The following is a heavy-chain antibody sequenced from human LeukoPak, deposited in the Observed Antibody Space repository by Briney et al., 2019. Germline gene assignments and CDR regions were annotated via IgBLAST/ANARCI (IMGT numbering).Heavy chain of an antibody. V-gene: IGHV3-23*01. CDR1: GFTFSSYG. Sequence: PGGSLRLTCAASGFTFSSYGMSWVRQAPGKGLEWVSAISGSGGTTYYADSVKGRFTISRDNAKNLLFLQMNSLRVEDTALYYCARGGTGAFDYWGQGILVTVSS. D-gene: IGHD2-8*02. CDR2: ISGSGGTT. J-gene: IGHJ4*02. CDR3: ARGGTGAFDY.